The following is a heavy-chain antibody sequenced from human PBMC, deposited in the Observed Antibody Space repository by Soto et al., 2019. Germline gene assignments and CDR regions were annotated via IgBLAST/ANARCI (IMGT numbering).Heavy chain of an antibody. Sequence: ASVKVSCKASGYTFTGYYMHWVRQAPGQGLEWMGWINPNSGGTNYAQKFQGRVTMTRDTSISTAYMELSRLRSDDTAVYYCAREAHSSGYYYFDYWGQGTLVTAPQ. CDR2: INPNSGGT. CDR1: GYTFTGYY. CDR3: AREAHSSGYYYFDY. D-gene: IGHD3-22*01. V-gene: IGHV1-2*02. J-gene: IGHJ4*02.